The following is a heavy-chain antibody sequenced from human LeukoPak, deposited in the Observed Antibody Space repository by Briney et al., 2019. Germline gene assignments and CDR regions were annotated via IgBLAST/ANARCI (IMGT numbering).Heavy chain of an antibody. CDR3: ARKPARWNFDY. J-gene: IGHJ4*02. CDR1: GCTFSSYS. D-gene: IGHD5-24*01. V-gene: IGHV3-21*01. Sequence: GGSLRLSCAASGCTFSSYSMNWVRQAPGKGLEWVSSISSSSSYIYYADSVRGRFTISRDNAKNSLYLQMNSLRAEDTAVYYCARKPARWNFDYWGQGTLVTVSS. CDR2: ISSSSSYI.